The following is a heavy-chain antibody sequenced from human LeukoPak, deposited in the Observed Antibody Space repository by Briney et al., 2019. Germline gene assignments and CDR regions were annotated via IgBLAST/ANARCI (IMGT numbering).Heavy chain of an antibody. CDR2: IYYSGTT. D-gene: IGHD5-18*01. CDR1: GGSISSSPYY. CDR3: AKGAGGFSYYNWFDP. V-gene: IGHV4-39*07. Sequence: SETLSLTCTVSGGSISSSPYYWGWIRQPPGKGLEWIGSIYYSGTTHYRPSLEGRVTISVDTSKNQFSLKLASVTAADTAIYYCAKGAGGFSYYNWFDPWGQGTLVTVSS. J-gene: IGHJ5*02.